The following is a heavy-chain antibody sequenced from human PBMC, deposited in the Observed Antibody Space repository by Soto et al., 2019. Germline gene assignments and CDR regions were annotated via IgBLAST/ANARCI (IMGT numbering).Heavy chain of an antibody. V-gene: IGHV3-30*18. CDR1: GFTSSSYG. D-gene: IGHD2-2*02. CDR2: ISYDGSNK. CDR3: AKESGCSSTSCYKYYYYMDV. J-gene: IGHJ6*03. Sequence: QVQLVESGGGVVQPGRSLRLSCAASGFTSSSYGMHWVRQAPGKGLEWVAVISYDGSNKYYADSVKGRFTISRDNSKNTLYLQMNSLRAEDTAVYYCAKESGCSSTSCYKYYYYMDVWGKGTTVTVSS.